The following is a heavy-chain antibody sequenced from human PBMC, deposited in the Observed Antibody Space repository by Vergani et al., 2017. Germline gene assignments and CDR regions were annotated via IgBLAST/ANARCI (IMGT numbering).Heavy chain of an antibody. CDR3: AKGAYDYVWGSYDY. Sequence: VQLVESGGGLVKPGGSLRLSCAASGFTFSNYAMSWVRQAPGKGLEWVSGISASGGSTYYADSVKGRFTISRDNSKNTLFLQMNSLRAEDTAVYYCAKGAYDYVWGSYDYWGQGTLVTVSS. CDR2: ISASGGST. V-gene: IGHV3-23*04. D-gene: IGHD3-16*01. CDR1: GFTFSNYA. J-gene: IGHJ4*02.